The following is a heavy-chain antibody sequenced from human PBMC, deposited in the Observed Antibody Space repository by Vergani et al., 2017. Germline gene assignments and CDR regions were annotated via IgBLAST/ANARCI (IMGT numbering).Heavy chain of an antibody. CDR3: AKDLGGCSGGSCYLDY. Sequence: QVQLVESGGGVVQPGRSLRLSCAASGFTFSNYGMHWVRQAPGKGLEWVAFISYDGSNKYYTDSVKGRFTISRDNSKNTLYLQMNSLRAEDTAVYYCAKDLGGCSGGSCYLDYWGQGTLVTVSS. V-gene: IGHV3-30*18. J-gene: IGHJ4*02. D-gene: IGHD2-15*01. CDR1: GFTFSNYG. CDR2: ISYDGSNK.